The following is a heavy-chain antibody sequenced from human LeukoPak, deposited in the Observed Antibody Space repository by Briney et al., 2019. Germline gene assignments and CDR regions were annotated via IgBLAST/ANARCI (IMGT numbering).Heavy chain of an antibody. V-gene: IGHV4-39*01. J-gene: IGHJ5*02. CDR1: GGSISRSTYH. Sequence: SETLSLTCSVSGGSISRSTYHWRWIRQPPGKGLEWIGSIYHSGSTYYNPSLNSRVTISVDTSKNQFSLKLSSATAADTAVYFCARHYVAVTTSGGWFDPWGQGTLVTVSS. D-gene: IGHD4-17*01. CDR3: ARHYVAVTTSGGWFDP. CDR2: IYHSGST.